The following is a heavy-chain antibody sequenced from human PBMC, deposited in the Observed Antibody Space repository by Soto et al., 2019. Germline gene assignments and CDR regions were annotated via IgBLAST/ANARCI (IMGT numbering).Heavy chain of an antibody. CDR3: ASVRVVAAPENWFDP. J-gene: IGHJ5*02. V-gene: IGHV4-30-4*08. D-gene: IGHD2-15*01. Sequence: SETLSLTCTVSGDSVNSGSYYWSWIRQPPGKGLEWIGYIYYSGSTYYNPSLKSRVTISVDTSKNQFSLKLSSVTAADTAVYYCASVRVVAAPENWFDPWGQGTLVTVSS. CDR2: IYYSGST. CDR1: GDSVNSGSYY.